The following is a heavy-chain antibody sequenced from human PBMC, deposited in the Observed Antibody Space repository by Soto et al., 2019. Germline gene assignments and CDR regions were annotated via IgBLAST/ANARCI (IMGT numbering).Heavy chain of an antibody. Sequence: QLQLQESGPGLVKPSETLSLTCTVSVGSISSSNYYWGWIRQPPGKGLEWIGSIYYSGSTYYNPSLKSRVTISVDTSKNQFSLKLSSVTAADTAVYYCASLFHCSSTSCYYYYVMDVWGQGTTVTVSS. V-gene: IGHV4-39*01. J-gene: IGHJ6*02. CDR3: ASLFHCSSTSCYYYYVMDV. D-gene: IGHD2-2*01. CDR1: VGSISSSNYY. CDR2: IYYSGST.